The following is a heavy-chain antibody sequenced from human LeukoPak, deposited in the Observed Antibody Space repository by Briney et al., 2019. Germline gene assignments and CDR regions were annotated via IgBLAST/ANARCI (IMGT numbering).Heavy chain of an antibody. CDR1: GFTFSSYW. CDR2: IKQDGSEK. Sequence: GGSLRLSCAASGFTFSSYWMSWVRQAPGKGLEWVANIKQDGSEKYYVDSVKGRFTISRDNAKNSLYLQMNSLRDEDTAVCYCARSYYDSSGYYPICYFDYWGQGTLVTVSS. V-gene: IGHV3-7*01. J-gene: IGHJ4*02. D-gene: IGHD3-22*01. CDR3: ARSYYDSSGYYPICYFDY.